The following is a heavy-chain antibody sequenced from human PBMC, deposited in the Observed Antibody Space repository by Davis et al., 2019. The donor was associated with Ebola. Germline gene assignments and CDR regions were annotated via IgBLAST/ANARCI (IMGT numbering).Heavy chain of an antibody. CDR1: GGSISSPF. J-gene: IGHJ4*02. CDR2: IHSSGNT. V-gene: IGHV4-59*11. Sequence: PSETLSLTCLVSGGSISSPFWTWIRQSPGKGLEWIGYIHSSGNTNYNPSFKSRVTVSFDASKSQSSLKLSSVTAADTAVYYCARGRHLSVSPFAYWGQGILVTVSP. CDR3: ARGRHLSVSPFAY. D-gene: IGHD5/OR15-5a*01.